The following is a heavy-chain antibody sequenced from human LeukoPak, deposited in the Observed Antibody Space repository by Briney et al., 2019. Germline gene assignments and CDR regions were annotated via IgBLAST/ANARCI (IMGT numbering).Heavy chain of an antibody. CDR1: VLPVSSNY. D-gene: IGHD5-18*01. CDR3: ARGVLGYSYGFDY. CDR2: IFSGGTT. V-gene: IGHV3-53*04. Sequence: GGSLGLLCAFSVLPVSSNYMSWARDASGKGLEWVTVIFSGGTTYYADSVKGRFTIFRHNTENTLYLQMNSLRGEDTAVYYCARGVLGYSYGFDYWGQGTLVTVSS. J-gene: IGHJ4*02.